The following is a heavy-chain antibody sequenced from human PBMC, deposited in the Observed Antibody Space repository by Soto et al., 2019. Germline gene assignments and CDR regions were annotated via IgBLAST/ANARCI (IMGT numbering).Heavy chain of an antibody. D-gene: IGHD3-22*01. CDR1: GGSISSYY. Sequence: SETLSLTCTVSGGSISSYYWSWIRQPPGKGLEWIGFIYFSGSTNYNPSLKSRVTISIDTSKNQFSLQLSSVTAADTAVYYCARDTYYYDRCGLDYWGQGTLVTVSS. V-gene: IGHV4-59*01. CDR3: ARDTYYYDRCGLDY. CDR2: IYFSGST. J-gene: IGHJ4*02.